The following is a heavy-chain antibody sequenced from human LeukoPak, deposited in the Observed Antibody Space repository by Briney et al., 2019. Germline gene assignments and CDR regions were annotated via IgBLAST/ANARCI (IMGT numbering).Heavy chain of an antibody. D-gene: IGHD3-10*01. CDR3: ARVGPGHYYGSGSYYNNYFDY. CDR1: GYTFTSYG. J-gene: IGHJ4*02. V-gene: IGHV1-18*01. CDR2: ISAYNGNT. Sequence: GASVKVSCKASGYTFTSYGISWVRQAPGQGLEWMGWISAYNGNTNYAQKLQGRVTMTTDTSTSTAYMELRSLRSDDTAVYYCARVGPGHYYGSGSYYNNYFDYWGQGTLVTVSS.